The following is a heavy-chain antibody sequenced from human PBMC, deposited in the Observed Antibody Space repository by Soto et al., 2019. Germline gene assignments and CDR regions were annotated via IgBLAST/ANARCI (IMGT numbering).Heavy chain of an antibody. J-gene: IGHJ4*02. CDR3: ARGVTRVTIDY. V-gene: IGHV4-38-2*01. CDR1: GYSISSGYY. D-gene: IGHD3-10*01. CDR2: IYHSGST. Sequence: PSETLSLTCAVSGYSISSGYYWGWIRQPPGKGLEWIGSIYHSGSTYYNPSPKSRVTISVDTSKNQFSLKLSSVTAADTAVYYWARGVTRVTIDYWGQGTLVTVSS.